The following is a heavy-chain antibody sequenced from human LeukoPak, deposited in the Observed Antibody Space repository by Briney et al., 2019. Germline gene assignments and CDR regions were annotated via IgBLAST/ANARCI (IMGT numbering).Heavy chain of an antibody. CDR2: INTDGSRT. CDR1: GFTFSSYW. Sequence: GGSLRLSCAASGFTFSSYWMHWVRQAPGKGLVWVSRINTDGSRTSYADSVKGRFTISRDNAKNTLYLQMNSLRAEDTAVYYCAGVQQGAWYFDLWGRGTLVTVSS. J-gene: IGHJ2*01. D-gene: IGHD6-13*01. V-gene: IGHV3-74*01. CDR3: AGVQQGAWYFDL.